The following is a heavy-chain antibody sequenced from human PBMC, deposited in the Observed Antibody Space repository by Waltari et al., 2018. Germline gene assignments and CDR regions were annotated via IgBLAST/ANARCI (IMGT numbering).Heavy chain of an antibody. CDR3: ARASGGQLWFSFVI. CDR2: INPNGGGT. CDR1: GYTFTGYY. Sequence: QVQLVQSGAEVKKPGASVKVSCKASGYTFTGYYMHWVRQAPGQGLEWMGWINPNGGGTNYAQKFQGRVTRTRDTSISTAYMERSRLRSDDTAVYYCARASGGQLWFSFVIWGQGTMVTVSS. V-gene: IGHV1-2*02. J-gene: IGHJ3*02. D-gene: IGHD5-18*01.